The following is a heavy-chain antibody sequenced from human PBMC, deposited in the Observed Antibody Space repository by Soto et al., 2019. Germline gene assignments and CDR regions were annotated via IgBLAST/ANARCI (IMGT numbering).Heavy chain of an antibody. D-gene: IGHD4-17*01. V-gene: IGHV3-48*02. Sequence: EVQLVESGGGLVQPGGSLRLSCAASGFTFSSYSMNWVRQAPGKGLEWVSYISSSSTTIYYADSVKGRFIISRDNAKNSQYLQMNSLRDEDTAVYYCARDDSFVPYDYGDDRPGSSDYWGQGTLVTVSS. CDR2: ISSSSTTI. J-gene: IGHJ4*02. CDR3: ARDDSFVPYDYGDDRPGSSDY. CDR1: GFTFSSYS.